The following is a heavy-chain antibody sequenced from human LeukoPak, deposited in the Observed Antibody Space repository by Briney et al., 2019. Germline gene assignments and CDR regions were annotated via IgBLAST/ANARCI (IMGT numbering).Heavy chain of an antibody. J-gene: IGHJ3*02. CDR3: ARSYANGADAFDI. Sequence: ASVKVSCKASGYTFTGYYMHWVRQAPGQGLEWMGWINPNSGGTNYAQKFQGWVTMTRDTSISTAYMELSRLRSDDTAVYYCARSYANGADAFDIWGQGTMVTVSS. D-gene: IGHD3-10*01. CDR1: GYTFTGYY. V-gene: IGHV1-2*04. CDR2: INPNSGGT.